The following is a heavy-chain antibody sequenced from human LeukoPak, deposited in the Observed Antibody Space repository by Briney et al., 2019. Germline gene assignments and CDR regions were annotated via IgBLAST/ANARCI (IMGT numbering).Heavy chain of an antibody. CDR2: INPSGGST. CDR1: GYTFTSYY. D-gene: IGHD1-1*01. V-gene: IGHV1-46*01. Sequence: ASVKVSCKASGYTFTSYYMHWVRQAPGQGLEWMGIINPSGGSTSYAEKFQGRATMTRDTSTSTVYMELSSLRFEDTAVYYRARGYNWNDPGDYWGQGTLVTVSS. CDR3: ARGYNWNDPGDY. J-gene: IGHJ4*02.